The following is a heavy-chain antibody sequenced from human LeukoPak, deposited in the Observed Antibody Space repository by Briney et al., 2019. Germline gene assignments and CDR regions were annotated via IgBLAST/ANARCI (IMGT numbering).Heavy chain of an antibody. V-gene: IGHV1-69*13. Sequence: SVKVSCKASEGTFSSYAISWVRQAPGQGLEWMGGIIPIFGKANYAQKLQGRVTITADESTSTAYMDMSSLRAEDTAVYYCSRAKTAMVSANAFDIWGQGTMVTVSS. J-gene: IGHJ3*02. CDR3: SRAKTAMVSANAFDI. CDR1: EGTFSSYA. D-gene: IGHD5-18*01. CDR2: IIPIFGKA.